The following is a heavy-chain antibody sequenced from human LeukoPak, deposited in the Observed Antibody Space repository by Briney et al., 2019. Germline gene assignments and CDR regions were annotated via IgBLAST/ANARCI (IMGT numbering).Heavy chain of an antibody. V-gene: IGHV4-34*01. CDR1: GGSFSGYY. CDR3: ASSTYYYDSSGYDFDY. J-gene: IGHJ4*02. CDR2: IYHSGST. Sequence: PSETLSLTCAVYGGSFSGYYWSWIRQPPGKGLEWIGYIYHSGSTHYNPSFKSRVTISVDRSKNQFSLKLSSVTAADTAVYYCASSTYYYDSSGYDFDYWGQGTLVTVSS. D-gene: IGHD3-22*01.